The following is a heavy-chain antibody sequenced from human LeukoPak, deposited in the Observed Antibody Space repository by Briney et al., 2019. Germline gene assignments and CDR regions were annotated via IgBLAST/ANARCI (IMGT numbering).Heavy chain of an antibody. V-gene: IGHV3-43*02. Sequence: PGGSLRLSCAASGFTFDDYAMHWVRQAPGKGLEWVSLISGDGGSTYYADSVKGRFTISRDNSKNSLYLQMNSLRPEDTALYYCAKGRQWLLHHWGQGALVTVSS. D-gene: IGHD5-12*01. J-gene: IGHJ5*02. CDR1: GFTFDDYA. CDR3: AKGRQWLLHH. CDR2: ISGDGGST.